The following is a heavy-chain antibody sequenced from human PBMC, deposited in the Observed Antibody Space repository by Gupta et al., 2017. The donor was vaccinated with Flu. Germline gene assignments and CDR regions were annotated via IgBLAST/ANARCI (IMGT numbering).Heavy chain of an antibody. CDR2: LSGYGGSK. D-gene: IGHD6-19*01. J-gene: IGHJ3*02. Sequence: EVQLLESGGGLVQPGGSLRLSCAATGFTLGTFGLHWVCPTPGKGLGWVSGLSGYGGSKWFADAVKGRFTIYRDNSKNTLYLQMNSLTAEDTAVYYCARSREAVHQGDGFDIWGQVTMVSVS. V-gene: IGHV3-23*01. CDR3: ARSREAVHQGDGFDI. CDR1: GFTLGTFG.